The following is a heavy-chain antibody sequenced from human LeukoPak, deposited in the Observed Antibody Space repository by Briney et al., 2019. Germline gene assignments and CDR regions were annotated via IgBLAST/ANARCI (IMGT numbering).Heavy chain of an antibody. CDR3: ARDCRYDILTGYYTPY. J-gene: IGHJ4*02. V-gene: IGHV3-21*01. CDR2: ISSSSSSYI. CDR1: GFTFSSYS. D-gene: IGHD3-9*01. Sequence: TGGSLRLSCAASGFTFSSYSMNWVRQAPGKGLEWVSSISSSSSSYIYYADSVKGRFTISRDNAKNSLYLQMNSLRAEDTAVYYCARDCRYDILTGYYTPYWGQGTLVTVSS.